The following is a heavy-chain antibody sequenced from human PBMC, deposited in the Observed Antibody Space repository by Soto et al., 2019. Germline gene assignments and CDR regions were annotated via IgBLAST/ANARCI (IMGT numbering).Heavy chain of an antibody. Sequence: QVILKESGPTLVEPTQTLTLTCTFFGFSLATRDMSVAWIRQPPGKALEWLSLVYWNDNKRYSPFLRGRLTISKDTSKNQVVLTMTNMDPADTATYYCAHIHASGSYFFDSWGQGARVTVS. J-gene: IGHJ4*02. V-gene: IGHV2-5*01. D-gene: IGHD3-10*01. CDR3: AHIHASGSYFFDS. CDR1: GFSLATRDMS. CDR2: VYWNDNK.